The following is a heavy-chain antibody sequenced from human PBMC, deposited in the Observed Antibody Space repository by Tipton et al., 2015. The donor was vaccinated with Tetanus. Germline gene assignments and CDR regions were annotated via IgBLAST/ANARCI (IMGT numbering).Heavy chain of an antibody. CDR2: IYYSGST. CDR3: ARGSGWADF. D-gene: IGHD6-19*01. J-gene: IGHJ4*02. V-gene: IGHV4-31*03. Sequence: TLSLTCSVSGGSISRGGYFWNWIRQRPGKGPEWIGYIYYSGSTYYNPSFKSRVSMSVDTSKNQFSLNLTSVTAADTAVYYCARGSGWADFWGQGTQVTVSS. CDR1: GGSISRGGYF.